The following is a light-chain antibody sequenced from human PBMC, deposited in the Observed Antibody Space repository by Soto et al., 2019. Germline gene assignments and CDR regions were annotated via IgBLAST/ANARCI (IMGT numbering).Light chain of an antibody. Sequence: DIQMTQSPSSLSASIGDRVTITCRASQNIRTYLNWYQQKPGKAPDLLVFAASNLQTGVPSRFSGGGSGTDFTLTISSLQTEDFATYYCQQTYSVLPYTFGQGTKLEIK. CDR3: QQTYSVLPYT. CDR1: QNIRTY. J-gene: IGKJ2*01. CDR2: AAS. V-gene: IGKV1-39*01.